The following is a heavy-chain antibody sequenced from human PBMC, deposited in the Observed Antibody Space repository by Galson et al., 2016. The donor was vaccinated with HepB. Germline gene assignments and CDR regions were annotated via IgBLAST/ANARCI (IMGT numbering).Heavy chain of an antibody. D-gene: IGHD3-22*01. CDR1: GFSFRTTGVA. J-gene: IGHJ5*02. CDR3: ARRGYFYDTTAHYYGGDNWFDP. V-gene: IGHV2-5*02. Sequence: PALVKPTQTLTLTCTFSGFSFRTTGVAVGWLRQPPGKAPEWLALIYWDGDKRYNPSLNSRLTITKDASKNQVVLTMTNMDPVDAGTYYCARRGYFYDTTAHYYGGDNWFDPWGQGTLVTVSS. CDR2: IYWDGDK.